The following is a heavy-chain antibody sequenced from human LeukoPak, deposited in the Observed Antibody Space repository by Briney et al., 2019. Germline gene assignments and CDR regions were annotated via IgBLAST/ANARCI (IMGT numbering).Heavy chain of an antibody. Sequence: PGGSLRLSCAASGFTFSSYEMNWVRQAPGKGLEWVSYISSSGSTIYYADSVKGRFTISRDNAKNSLYLQMNSLRAEDTAVYYCARDRGTRLRFDIWGQGTMVTVSS. D-gene: IGHD4-17*01. CDR3: ARDRGTRLRFDI. J-gene: IGHJ3*02. CDR2: ISSSGSTI. V-gene: IGHV3-48*03. CDR1: GFTFSSYE.